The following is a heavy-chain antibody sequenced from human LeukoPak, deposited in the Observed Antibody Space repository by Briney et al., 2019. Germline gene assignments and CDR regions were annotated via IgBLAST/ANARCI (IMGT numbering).Heavy chain of an antibody. Sequence: GRSLRLSCAASGFTFSSYAMHWVRQAPGKGLEWVAVISYDGSNKYYADSVKGRFTISRDNSKNTLYLQMNSLRAEDTAVYYCAIERIVRDLGYWGQGTLVTVSS. D-gene: IGHD3-16*02. CDR1: GFTFSSYA. V-gene: IGHV3-30-3*01. J-gene: IGHJ4*02. CDR2: ISYDGSNK. CDR3: AIERIVRDLGY.